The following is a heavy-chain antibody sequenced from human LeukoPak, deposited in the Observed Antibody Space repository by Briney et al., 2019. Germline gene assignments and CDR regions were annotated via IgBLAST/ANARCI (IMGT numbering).Heavy chain of an antibody. D-gene: IGHD3-16*01. CDR2: IYYSGGT. CDR1: GGSISSGDYY. V-gene: IGHV4-30-4*08. Sequence: SETLSLTCTVSGGSISSGDYYWSWIRQPPGKGLEWTGYIYYSGGTYSNPSLKSRVTMSVDTSKNQFSLKLSSVTAADTAVYYCARDRGGYGAQQDYWGQGTLVTVSS. CDR3: ARDRGGYGAQQDY. J-gene: IGHJ4*02.